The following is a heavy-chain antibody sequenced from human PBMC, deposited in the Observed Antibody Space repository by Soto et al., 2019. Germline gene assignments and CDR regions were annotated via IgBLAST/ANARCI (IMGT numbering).Heavy chain of an antibody. Sequence: EVQLVESGGGLVQPGRSLRLSCAASGFTFDDYAMHWVRQAPGKGLEWVSGISWNSGSIGYADSVKGRFTISRDNAKNSLYLQMYSLRAEDTALYYCAKDTRTTGYSSSWYYFDYWGQGTLVTVSS. CDR2: ISWNSGSI. J-gene: IGHJ4*02. CDR3: AKDTRTTGYSSSWYYFDY. CDR1: GFTFDDYA. V-gene: IGHV3-9*01. D-gene: IGHD6-13*01.